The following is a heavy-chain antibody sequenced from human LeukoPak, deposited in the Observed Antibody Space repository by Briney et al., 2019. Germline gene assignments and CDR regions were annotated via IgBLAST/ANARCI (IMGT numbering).Heavy chain of an antibody. Sequence: PSETLSLTCTVSGASISNYYWTWMRQAPGKGLGWIGYVYYTGSTNYNPSLKSRVTISLDTSKNQFFLKLSAVTAADTAVYYCARTSRHFYNSGGNSIPWPDGMDVWGQGTTVTVSS. J-gene: IGHJ6*02. CDR2: VYYTGST. D-gene: IGHD3-10*01. CDR1: GASISNYY. CDR3: ARTSRHFYNSGGNSIPWPDGMDV. V-gene: IGHV4-59*01.